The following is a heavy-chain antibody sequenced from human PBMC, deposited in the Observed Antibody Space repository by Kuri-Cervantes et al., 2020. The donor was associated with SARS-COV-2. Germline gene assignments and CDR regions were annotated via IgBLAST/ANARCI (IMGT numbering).Heavy chain of an antibody. CDR3: ARGGGVCSGGSCSPPFDY. CDR2: INHSGST. Sequence: GSLRLSCTVSGGSISTYYWSWIRQPPGRGLEWIGEINHSGSTNYNPSLKSRVTISVDTFKNQFSLKLSSVTAADTAVYYCARGGGVCSGGSCSPPFDYWGQGTLVTVSS. D-gene: IGHD2-15*01. CDR1: GGSISTYY. V-gene: IGHV4-34*01. J-gene: IGHJ4*02.